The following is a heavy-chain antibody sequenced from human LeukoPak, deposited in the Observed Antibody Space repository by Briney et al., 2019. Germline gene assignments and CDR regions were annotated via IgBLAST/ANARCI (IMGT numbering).Heavy chain of an antibody. CDR3: ARGAY. V-gene: IGHV3-21*01. J-gene: IGHJ4*02. Sequence: GGSLRLSCAASGFTFSSYSMNWVRQAPGKGLEWVSSISSRSSYIYYADSLKGRFTISRDNAKNSLYLQMNSLRAEDTAVYYCARGAYWGQGTLVTVSS. CDR1: GFTFSSYS. CDR2: ISSRSSYI.